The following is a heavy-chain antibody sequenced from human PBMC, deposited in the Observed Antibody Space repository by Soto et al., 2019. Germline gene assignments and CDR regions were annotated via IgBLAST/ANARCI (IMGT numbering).Heavy chain of an antibody. J-gene: IGHJ6*02. CDR2: ISAYNGNT. CDR1: GYTFTSYF. CDR3: ARQNYYSGLDV. Sequence: GASVKVSCKASGYTFTSYFITWVRQAPGQGLEWMGWISAYNGNTNYAQMIQGRVTMTTDTSTATAYMEMTSLRSDDTAVYYCARQNYYSGLDVWGQGTTVTVSS. V-gene: IGHV1-18*01.